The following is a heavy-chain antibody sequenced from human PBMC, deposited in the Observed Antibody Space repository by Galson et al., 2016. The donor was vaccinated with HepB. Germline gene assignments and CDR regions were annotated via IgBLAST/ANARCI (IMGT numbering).Heavy chain of an antibody. J-gene: IGHJ5*02. V-gene: IGHV4-39*01. CDR3: ARHASNWNDHGLSWFDP. CDR2: IYYTEAT. Sequence: SETLSLTCTVSGGSISTRGYYWGWVRQAPGKGLKWIGSIYYTEATYLNPSLKNRVSISIDTSKNQFSVTLRSVTAADTGFYYCARHASNWNDHGLSWFDPWGQGTLVTVSS. D-gene: IGHD1-20*01. CDR1: GGSISTRGYY.